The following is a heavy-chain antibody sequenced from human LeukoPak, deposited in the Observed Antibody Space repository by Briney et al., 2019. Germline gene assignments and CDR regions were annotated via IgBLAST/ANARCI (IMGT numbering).Heavy chain of an antibody. J-gene: IGHJ4*02. CDR2: ISSSSSYI. Sequence: PGGSLRLSCAASGFTFSSYSMNWVRQAPGKGLEWVSSISSSSSYIYYADSVKGRFTISRDNAKNSLYLQMNSLRAEDTAVYYCARDLGDSSGYTDYWGQRTLVTVSS. D-gene: IGHD3-22*01. V-gene: IGHV3-21*01. CDR3: ARDLGDSSGYTDY. CDR1: GFTFSSYS.